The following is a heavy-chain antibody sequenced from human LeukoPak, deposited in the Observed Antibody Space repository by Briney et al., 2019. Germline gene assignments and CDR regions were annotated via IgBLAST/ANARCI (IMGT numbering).Heavy chain of an antibody. Sequence: GGPLRLSCAASGFTFSKYWMHWVRQAPGKGLEWVANIKQDGSEKYYVDSVKGRFTISRDNAKNSLYLQMNSLRAEDTAVYYCARSSPYFDYWGQGTLVTVSS. CDR2: IKQDGSEK. J-gene: IGHJ4*02. D-gene: IGHD6-6*01. V-gene: IGHV3-7*01. CDR1: GFTFSKYW. CDR3: ARSSPYFDY.